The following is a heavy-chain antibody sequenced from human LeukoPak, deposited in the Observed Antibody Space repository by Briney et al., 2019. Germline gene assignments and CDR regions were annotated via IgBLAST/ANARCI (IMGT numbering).Heavy chain of an antibody. J-gene: IGHJ5*02. D-gene: IGHD6-19*01. Sequence: GRSLTLSCAASGFTFSRYAMHWVRQAPGKGLDWVAVISYDGSDKYYGDSVKGRFTISRDNPKNTLYLQMNSLRAEDTAVYYCARVVVAATLGNWFDPWGQGTLVTVSS. CDR1: GFTFSRYA. V-gene: IGHV3-30-3*01. CDR3: ARVVVAATLGNWFDP. CDR2: ISYDGSDK.